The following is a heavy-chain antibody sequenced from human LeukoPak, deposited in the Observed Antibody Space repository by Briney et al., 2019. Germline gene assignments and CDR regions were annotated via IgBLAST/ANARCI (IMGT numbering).Heavy chain of an antibody. CDR1: GFTFSSYG. Sequence: GGSLRLSCAASGFTFSSYGMHWVRQAPGKGLEWVAFIRYDGSNKYYADSVKGRFTISRDNSKNTLYLQMNSLRAEDTAVYYCAKDLVGAHRGLYWGQGSLVTVSS. D-gene: IGHD1-26*01. J-gene: IGHJ4*02. CDR2: IRYDGSNK. CDR3: AKDLVGAHRGLY. V-gene: IGHV3-30*02.